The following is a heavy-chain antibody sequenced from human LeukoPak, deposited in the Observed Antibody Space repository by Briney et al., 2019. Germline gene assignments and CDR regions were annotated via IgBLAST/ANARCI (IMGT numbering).Heavy chain of an antibody. CDR2: ISAYNGNT. CDR3: ARVYGWSYAPRLLSSYYFDY. D-gene: IGHD3-10*01. CDR1: GYSFTSYG. Sequence: ASVKVSCKASGYSFTSYGITWVRQAPGQGLEWMGWISAYNGNTNYAQNLQGRVTMTTDTSTSTVYMELRSLRSDDTAVYYCARVYGWSYAPRLLSSYYFDYWGQGTLVTASS. J-gene: IGHJ4*02. V-gene: IGHV1-18*01.